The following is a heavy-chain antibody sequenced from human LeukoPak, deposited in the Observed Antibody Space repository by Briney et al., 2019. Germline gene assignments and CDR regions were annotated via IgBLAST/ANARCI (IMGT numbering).Heavy chain of an antibody. V-gene: IGHV3-21*01. CDR2: NSISSSYI. CDR3: AREPTAMIL. Sequence: PGGSLRLSFAASGFTFSSHSMNWVRQAPGKGLEWVSSNSISSSYIYYTDSVKSRFTISRDNAKNSLDLQMNSLRAEDTAVYYCAREPTAMILWGQGTLVTVSS. D-gene: IGHD5-18*01. J-gene: IGHJ4*02. CDR1: GFTFSSHS.